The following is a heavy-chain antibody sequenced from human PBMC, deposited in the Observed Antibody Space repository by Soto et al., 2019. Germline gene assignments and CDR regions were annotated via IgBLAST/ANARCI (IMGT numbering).Heavy chain of an antibody. CDR1: GGTFSSYA. V-gene: IGHV1-69*13. D-gene: IGHD3-3*01. J-gene: IGHJ4*02. Sequence: ASVKVSCKASGGTFSSYAISWVRQAPGQGLEWMGGIIPIFGTANYAQKFQGRVTITADESTSTAYMELSSLRSEDTAVYYCAVRFLEWSALDYWGQGTLVTVSS. CDR2: IIPIFGTA. CDR3: AVRFLEWSALDY.